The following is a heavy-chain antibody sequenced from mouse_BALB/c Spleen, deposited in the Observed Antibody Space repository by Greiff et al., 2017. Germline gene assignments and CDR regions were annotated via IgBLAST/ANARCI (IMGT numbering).Heavy chain of an antibody. CDR2: INPSSGYT. J-gene: IGHJ2*01. D-gene: IGHD2-4*01. CDR3: ARWIYYDYDALYFDY. Sequence: VMLVESGAELARPGASVKMSCKASGYTFTSYTMHWVKQRPGQGLEWIGYINPSSGYTNYNQKFKDKATLTADKSSSTAYMQLSSLTSEDSAVYYCARWIYYDYDALYFDYWGQGTTLTVSS. CDR1: GYTFTSYT. V-gene: IGHV1-4*01.